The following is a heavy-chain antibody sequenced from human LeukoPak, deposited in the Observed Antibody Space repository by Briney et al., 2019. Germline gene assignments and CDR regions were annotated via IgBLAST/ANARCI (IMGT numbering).Heavy chain of an antibody. V-gene: IGHV3-33*06. CDR1: GFTFSSDG. J-gene: IGHJ4*02. D-gene: IGHD3-3*01. CDR3: AKDPRDFWSGYWESYYFDY. CDR2: IWYDGSNK. Sequence: PGGSLRLSCAASGFTFSSDGMHWVRQAPGKGLEWVAVIWYDGSNKYYADSVKGRFTISRDNSKNTLYLQMTSVKAEDTAVYYCAKDPRDFWSGYWESYYFDYWGQGTLVTVSS.